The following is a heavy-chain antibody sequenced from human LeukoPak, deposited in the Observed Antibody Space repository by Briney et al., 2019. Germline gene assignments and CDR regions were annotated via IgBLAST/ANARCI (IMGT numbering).Heavy chain of an antibody. Sequence: QPGRSLRLSCVASGFPFSSYSFHWVRQAPGKGLEGVALLSYDGSIKHYADSVKGRFTLSRDNSKSSVYLQMDSLKADDTAVYYCARGVSTWYRIDYWGQGTLVTVSS. CDR2: LSYDGSIK. J-gene: IGHJ4*02. V-gene: IGHV3-30*01. CDR3: ARGVSTWYRIDY. D-gene: IGHD6-13*01. CDR1: GFPFSSYS.